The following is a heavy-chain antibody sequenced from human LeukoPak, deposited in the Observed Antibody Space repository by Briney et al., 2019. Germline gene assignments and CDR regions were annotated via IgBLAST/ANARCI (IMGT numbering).Heavy chain of an antibody. J-gene: IGHJ4*02. CDR2: IRYDGSNK. D-gene: IGHD2-15*01. Sequence: GGSLRLSCAASGFTFSSYGMHWVRQAPGKGLEWVVFIRYDGSNKYYADSVKGRFTISRDNSKNTLYLQMNSLRAEDTAVYYCAKRSLRYCSGGSCHSGDFDYWGQGTLVTVSS. CDR3: AKRSLRYCSGGSCHSGDFDY. CDR1: GFTFSSYG. V-gene: IGHV3-30*02.